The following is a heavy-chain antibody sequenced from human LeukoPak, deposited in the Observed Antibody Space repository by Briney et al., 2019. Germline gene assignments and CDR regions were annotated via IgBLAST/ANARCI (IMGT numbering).Heavy chain of an antibody. CDR3: ARASKWGSITFDY. J-gene: IGHJ4*02. V-gene: IGHV3-21*01. Sequence: PGRSLRLSCAASGFTFSSYSMNWVRQAPGKGLEWVSSISSSSSYIYYADSVKGRFTISRDNAKNSLYLQMSSLRAEDTAVYYCARASKWGSITFDYWGQGTLVTASS. CDR1: GFTFSSYS. CDR2: ISSSSSYI. D-gene: IGHD7-27*01.